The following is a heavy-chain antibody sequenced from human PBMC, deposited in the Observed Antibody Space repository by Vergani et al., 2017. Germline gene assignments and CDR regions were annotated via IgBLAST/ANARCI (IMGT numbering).Heavy chain of an antibody. CDR2: IIPIFGTA. CDR3: ARVGGYGGNSGVDY. V-gene: IGHV1-69*01. D-gene: IGHD4-23*01. J-gene: IGHJ4*02. CDR1: GGTFSRYA. Sequence: VQLVQSGAEVKKPGSSVKVSCKASGGTFSRYAISWVRQAPGQGLEWMGGIIPIFGTANYAQKFQGRVTITADESTSTAYMELSSLRSEDTAVYYCARVGGYGGNSGVDYWGQGTLVTVSS.